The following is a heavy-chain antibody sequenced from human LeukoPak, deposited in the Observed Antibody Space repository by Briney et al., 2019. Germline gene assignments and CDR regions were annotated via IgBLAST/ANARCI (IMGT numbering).Heavy chain of an antibody. Sequence: PGGSLRLSCAASGFTVSSNYMSWVRQAPGKGLEWVSVIYSGGSTYYADSVKGRFTISRDNSKNTLYLQMNSLRAEDTAVYYCARDPPRGYSSSRGNYWGQGTLVTVSS. V-gene: IGHV3-53*01. J-gene: IGHJ4*02. D-gene: IGHD6-13*01. CDR3: ARDPPRGYSSSRGNY. CDR2: IYSGGST. CDR1: GFTVSSNY.